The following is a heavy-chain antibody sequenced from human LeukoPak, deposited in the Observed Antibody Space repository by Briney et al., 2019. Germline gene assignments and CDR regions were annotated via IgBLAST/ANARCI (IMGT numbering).Heavy chain of an antibody. J-gene: IGHJ4*02. D-gene: IGHD1-26*01. CDR3: TRESGAFSPFGF. Sequence: SETLSLTCAVSGGSITATNWWSWVRQPPGKGLEWIGEVHLSGATNYNLSLESRVSMSIDKSKNHLSLEVTSVTAADTAIYYCTRESGAFSPFGFWGQGTLVTVSS. V-gene: IGHV4-4*02. CDR1: GGSITATNW. CDR2: VHLSGAT.